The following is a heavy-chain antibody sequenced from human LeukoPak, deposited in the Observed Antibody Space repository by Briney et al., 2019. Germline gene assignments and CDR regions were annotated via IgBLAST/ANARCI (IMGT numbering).Heavy chain of an antibody. CDR2: MNPNGTNA. J-gene: IGHJ4*02. D-gene: IGHD4-17*01. CDR1: GYTFTNYD. Sequence: GASVKVSCKASGYTFTNYDLNWVRQAAGQGLEWVGWMNPNGTNAENAQKFQGRVTMTRDTSLSTAYMELSSLRSEDTAVYYCARDFGDYLHFDYWGQGTLVTVSS. V-gene: IGHV1-8*01. CDR3: ARDFGDYLHFDY.